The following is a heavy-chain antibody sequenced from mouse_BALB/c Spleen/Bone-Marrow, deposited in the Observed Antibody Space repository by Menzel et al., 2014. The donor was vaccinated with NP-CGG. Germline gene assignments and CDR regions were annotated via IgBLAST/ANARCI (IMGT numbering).Heavy chain of an antibody. CDR2: IRNKAKGYTT. Sequence: EVQLVESGGGLVQPGGSLRLSCATSGFTFTDYYMSWVRQPPGKALEWLGFIRNKAKGYTTDYSASVKGRFTISRDNSQSISYLQMNTLRAEDSATYYCARDENVGIYWYFDVWGAGTTVTASS. V-gene: IGHV7-3*02. CDR3: ARDENVGIYWYFDV. CDR1: GFTFTDYY. J-gene: IGHJ1*01.